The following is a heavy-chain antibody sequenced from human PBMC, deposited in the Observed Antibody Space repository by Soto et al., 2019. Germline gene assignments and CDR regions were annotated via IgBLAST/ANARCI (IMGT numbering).Heavy chain of an antibody. D-gene: IGHD3-22*01. CDR3: ARDRSYYDSSGSYYYYYGMEV. CDR2: INAGNGNT. J-gene: IGHJ6*02. V-gene: IGHV1-3*01. Sequence: ASVKVSCKASGYTFTSYAMHWVRQAPGQRLEWMGWINAGNGNTKYSQKFQGRVTITRDTSASTAYMELSSLRSEDTAVYYCARDRSYYDSSGSYYYYYGMEVWGQGTTVTVSS. CDR1: GYTFTSYA.